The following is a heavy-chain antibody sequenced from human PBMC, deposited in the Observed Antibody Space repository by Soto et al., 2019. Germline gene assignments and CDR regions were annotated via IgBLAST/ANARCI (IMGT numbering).Heavy chain of an antibody. D-gene: IGHD3-10*01. V-gene: IGHV5-51*01. CDR2: IYPGDSDT. CDR1: GYSFNSYW. Sequence: PGESLKISCKGSGYSFNSYWIGWVRQMPGKGLEWMGIIYPGDSDTRYGPSFQGQVTISADKSISTAYLQWSSLKASDTAMYYCAGGGVRGVITRTRDYYGMDVWGQGTTVTVSS. CDR3: AGGGVRGVITRTRDYYGMDV. J-gene: IGHJ6*02.